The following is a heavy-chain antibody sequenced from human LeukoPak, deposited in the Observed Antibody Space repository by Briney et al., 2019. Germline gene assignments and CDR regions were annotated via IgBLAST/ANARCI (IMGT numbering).Heavy chain of an antibody. V-gene: IGHV3-74*03. CDR3: ARDAIADADDEYFPD. J-gene: IGHJ1*01. D-gene: IGHD2-21*01. Sequence: GGSLRLSCVGSGFTFNDYWIHWVRQAPGKGLVWVSAIKTDGSAMQYADSVKGRFAISRDNAKNTVYLQMNSLRPEDTAVYFCARDAIADADDEYFPDWGQGTLVTVSS. CDR1: GFTFNDYW. CDR2: IKTDGSAM.